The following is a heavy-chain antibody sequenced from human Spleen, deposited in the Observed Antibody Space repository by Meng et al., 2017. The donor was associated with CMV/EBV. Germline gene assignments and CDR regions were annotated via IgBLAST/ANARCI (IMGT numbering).Heavy chain of an antibody. Sequence: QVQPQQSGPGLVKPPPTLSLTCAIPGDSVSSNSAAWNWIRHSPSRGLEWLGRTYYRSKWYNDYAVSVKSRITINPDTSKNQFSLQLNSVTPEDTAVYYCAREGVAVAGALFDYWGQGTLVTVSS. V-gene: IGHV6-1*01. CDR3: AREGVAVAGALFDY. J-gene: IGHJ4*02. CDR1: GDSVSSNSAA. D-gene: IGHD6-19*01. CDR2: TYYRSKWYN.